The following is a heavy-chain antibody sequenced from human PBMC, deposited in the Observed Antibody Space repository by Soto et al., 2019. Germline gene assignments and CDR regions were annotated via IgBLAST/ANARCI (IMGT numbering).Heavy chain of an antibody. J-gene: IGHJ4*02. CDR2: IYPDDSDT. CDR1: GYSFTNYW. CDR3: AREHDIWTGYSFDY. Sequence: GESLKISCKGSGYSFTNYWIGWVRQMPGKGLEWMGIIYPDDSDTRYSPSFQGQVTISADKSISTAYLQWSSLEASDTAVYYCAREHDIWTGYSFDYWGQGTLVTVSS. D-gene: IGHD3-9*01. V-gene: IGHV5-51*01.